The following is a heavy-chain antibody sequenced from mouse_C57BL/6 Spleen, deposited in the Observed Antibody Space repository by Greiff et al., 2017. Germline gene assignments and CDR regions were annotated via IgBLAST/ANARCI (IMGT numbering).Heavy chain of an antibody. J-gene: IGHJ2*01. CDR1: GYTFTSYW. D-gene: IGHD2-5*01. CDR3: ARFLYSNYVFDY. Sequence: QVQLQQPGAELVKPGASVKLSCKASGYTFTSYWMQWVKQRPGQGLEWIGEIDPSDSYTNYNQKFKGKATLTVDTSSSTAYMQLSSLTSEDSAVYYCARFLYSNYVFDYWGQGTTLTVSS. CDR2: IDPSDSYT. V-gene: IGHV1-50*01.